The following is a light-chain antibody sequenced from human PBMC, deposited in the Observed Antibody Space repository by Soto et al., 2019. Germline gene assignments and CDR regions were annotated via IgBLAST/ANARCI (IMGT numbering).Light chain of an antibody. CDR1: SSDVGTYNY. CDR2: DVS. V-gene: IGLV2-11*01. J-gene: IGLJ2*01. CDR3: CSYAGSYTV. Sequence: QSALTQPRSVSGSPGQSVTISCTGTSSDVGTYNYVSWYQQHPGKAPKLMIFDVSKRPSGVPDRFSGSKSGNTASLTISGLQADDEADYYCCSYAGSYTVFGGGTQLTVL.